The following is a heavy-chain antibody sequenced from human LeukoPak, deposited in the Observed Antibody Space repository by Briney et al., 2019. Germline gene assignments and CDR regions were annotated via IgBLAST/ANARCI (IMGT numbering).Heavy chain of an antibody. CDR1: GGSISGYY. CDR3: ARQFDRFYYGMDA. J-gene: IGHJ6*02. V-gene: IGHV4-59*08. Sequence: SETLSLTCTVSGGSISGYYWSWIRQPPGKGLKWIGYIYYSGSTNYNPSLKSRVTISVDTSKNQFSLKLSSVTAADTAVYYCARQFDRFYYGMDAWGQGTTVTVSS. CDR2: IYYSGST. D-gene: IGHD3-9*01.